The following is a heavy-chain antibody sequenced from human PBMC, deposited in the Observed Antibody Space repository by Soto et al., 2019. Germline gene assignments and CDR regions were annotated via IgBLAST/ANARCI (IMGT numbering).Heavy chain of an antibody. Sequence: QVQLVQSGAEVKKPGSSVKVSCKASGGTFSSYAFNWVRQAPGQGLEWMGRIIPILGIGDYAQRFHGRVTLTADKSTSTVYMELSSLRSEDTAVYYCARNPRAVAAMHMDVWGKGTMVTVSS. CDR2: IIPILGIG. CDR3: ARNPRAVAAMHMDV. D-gene: IGHD6-19*01. CDR1: GGTFSSYA. V-gene: IGHV1-69*04. J-gene: IGHJ6*03.